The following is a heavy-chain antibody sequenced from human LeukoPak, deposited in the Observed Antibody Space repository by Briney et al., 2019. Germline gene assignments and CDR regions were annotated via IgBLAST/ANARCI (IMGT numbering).Heavy chain of an antibody. CDR3: TSALGSDY. V-gene: IGHV1-2*02. J-gene: IGHJ4*02. CDR2: INPNSGGT. Sequence: EASVKVSCKASGYTFTDYYMNWVRQAPGQGLEWMGWINPNSGGTNYAQKFQGRVTMTRDTSITTAYMELSSLRSDDTAMYYCTSALGSDYWGQGTLVTVSS. CDR1: GYTFTDYY. D-gene: IGHD1-26*01.